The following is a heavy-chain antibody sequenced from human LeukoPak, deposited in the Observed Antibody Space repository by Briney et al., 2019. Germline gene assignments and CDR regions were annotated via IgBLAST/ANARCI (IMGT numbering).Heavy chain of an antibody. D-gene: IGHD3-3*01. J-gene: IGHJ6*03. CDR2: IYTSGST. CDR3: ARAIDLYYDFWSGSTYYYYYMDV. V-gene: IGHV4-4*07. CDR1: GGSISSYY. Sequence: SETLSLTCTVSGGSISSYYWSWIRQPAGKGLEWIGRIYTSGSTNYNPSLKRRVTISVDTSKNQFSLKLSSVTAADTAVYYCARAIDLYYDFWSGSTYYYYYMDVWGKGTTVTVSS.